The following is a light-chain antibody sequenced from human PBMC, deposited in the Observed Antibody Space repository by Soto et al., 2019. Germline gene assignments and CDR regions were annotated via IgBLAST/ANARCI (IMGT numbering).Light chain of an antibody. Sequence: EIVMTQSPATLSVSPGERATLSCRASQSVSSSLVWYQQKPGQAPRLLIYGASTRATGIPARFSGSGSGTEFTLTISSLQSEDFAIYYCQQYNKWPPRTFGQGTKVEIK. V-gene: IGKV3-15*01. CDR1: QSVSSS. J-gene: IGKJ1*01. CDR3: QQYNKWPPRT. CDR2: GAS.